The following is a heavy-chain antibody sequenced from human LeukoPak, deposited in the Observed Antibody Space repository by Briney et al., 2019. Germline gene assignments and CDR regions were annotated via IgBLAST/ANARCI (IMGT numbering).Heavy chain of an antibody. D-gene: IGHD1-26*01. CDR3: ARDFGWELPGFDY. V-gene: IGHV3-21*01. Sequence: GGSLRLSCAASGFTFSSHAMSWVRRAPGKGLEWVSSISTSSSFIYYADSVRGRFTISRDNAKNSLYLQMNSLRAEDTALYSCARDFGWELPGFDYWGQGTLVTVSS. J-gene: IGHJ4*02. CDR2: ISTSSSFI. CDR1: GFTFSSHA.